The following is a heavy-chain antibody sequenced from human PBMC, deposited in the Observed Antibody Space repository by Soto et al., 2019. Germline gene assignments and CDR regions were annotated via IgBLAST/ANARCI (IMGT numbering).Heavy chain of an antibody. V-gene: IGHV1-18*04. CDR3: ASPSLGLGDSSGYAAS. D-gene: IGHD3-22*01. CDR2: ISAHNGNT. CDR1: GYTFTSYG. J-gene: IGHJ5*02. Sequence: ASVKVSCKASGYTFTSYGISWVRQAPGQGLEWMGWISAHNGNTDYAQKFQGRVTMTTDTSTSTASMELRSLRSDDTAVYYCASPSLGLGDSSGYAASWGQGTLVTVSS.